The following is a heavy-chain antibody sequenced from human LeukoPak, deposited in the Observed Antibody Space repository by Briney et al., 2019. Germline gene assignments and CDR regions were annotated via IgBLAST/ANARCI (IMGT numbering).Heavy chain of an antibody. CDR3: ARVPLYSSSWYGYYYYGMDV. J-gene: IGHJ6*02. V-gene: IGHV4-31*03. CDR2: IYYSGST. D-gene: IGHD6-13*01. Sequence: PSETLSLTCTVSGGSISSGGYYWSWIRQHPGKGLEWIGYIYYSGSTYYNPSLKSRVTISVDTSKNQFSLKLSSVTAADTAVYYRARVPLYSSSWYGYYYYGMDVWGQGTTVTVSS. CDR1: GGSISSGGYY.